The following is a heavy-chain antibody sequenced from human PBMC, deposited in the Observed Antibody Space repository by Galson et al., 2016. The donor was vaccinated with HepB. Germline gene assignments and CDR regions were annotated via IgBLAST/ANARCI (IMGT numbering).Heavy chain of an antibody. D-gene: IGHD6-19*01. CDR2: IYYSGTT. J-gene: IGHJ4*02. V-gene: IGHV4-59*09. Sequence: EWIAYIYYSGTTNYNPSLKSRVTISVDTSKNQFSLKLSSVTAADTAVYYCARGRGGSGSPFDHWGQGTLVPVSS. CDR3: ARGRGGSGSPFDH.